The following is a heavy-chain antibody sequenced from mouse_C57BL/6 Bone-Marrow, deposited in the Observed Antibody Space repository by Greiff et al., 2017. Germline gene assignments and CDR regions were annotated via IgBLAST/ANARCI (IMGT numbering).Heavy chain of an antibody. CDR1: GFNIKDDY. CDR3: TTGGLLRPWFAY. D-gene: IGHD1-2*01. V-gene: IGHV14-4*01. J-gene: IGHJ3*01. Sequence: VQLQQSGAELVRPGASVKLSCTASGFNIKDDYMHWVKQRPEQGLEWIGWIDPENGDTEYASKFQGKATITADTSSNTAYLQLSSLTSEDTAVYYCTTGGLLRPWFAYWGQGTLVTVSA. CDR2: IDPENGDT.